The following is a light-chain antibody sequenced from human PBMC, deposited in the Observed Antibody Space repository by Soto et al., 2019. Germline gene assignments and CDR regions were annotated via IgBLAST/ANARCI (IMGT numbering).Light chain of an antibody. CDR2: EAF. J-gene: IGKJ4*01. V-gene: IGKV3-11*02. CDR3: EQHINWPFT. CDR1: QTASSS. Sequence: EIVLPQSPATLPLSPGERATLSCRATQTASSSLAWYQQQPGQAPRLRIYEAFNQATGIPARFSGSGSGGAFTLTISSLEPEEFALYYCEQHINWPFTCGGATKVEIK.